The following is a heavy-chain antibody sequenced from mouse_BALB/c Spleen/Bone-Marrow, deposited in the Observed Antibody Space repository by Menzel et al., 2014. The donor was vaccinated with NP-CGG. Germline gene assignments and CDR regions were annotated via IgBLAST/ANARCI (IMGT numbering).Heavy chain of an antibody. J-gene: IGHJ3*01. CDR3: ARDVGYGDYFVY. D-gene: IGHD2-13*01. V-gene: IGHV7-1*02. CDR2: SRNRAKYYTT. CDR1: GFTFSDFY. Sequence: EVKLVESGGDLVQPGDSPRLSCATSGFTFSDFYMEWVRQPPGKRLEWIATSRNRAKYYTTEYSASVKGRFIVSRDTSQSVLYLQMNALRAEDTAIYYCARDVGYGDYFVYWGQGTLVTVSA.